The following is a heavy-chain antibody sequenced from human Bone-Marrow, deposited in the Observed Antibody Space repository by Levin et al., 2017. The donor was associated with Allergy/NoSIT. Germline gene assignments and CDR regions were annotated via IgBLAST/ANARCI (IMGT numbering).Heavy chain of an antibody. CDR1: GFTFSSYW. J-gene: IGHJ4*02. CDR2: IKQHGSEK. V-gene: IGHV3-7*04. Sequence: GGSLRLSCAASGFTFSSYWMSWVRQAPGKGLEWVANIKQHGSEKYYVDSVKGRFTISRDNAKNSLYLQMNSLRAEDTAVYYCARDGDYDYVWGSYREYYFDCWGQGTLVTVSS. D-gene: IGHD3-16*02. CDR3: ARDGDYDYVWGSYREYYFDC.